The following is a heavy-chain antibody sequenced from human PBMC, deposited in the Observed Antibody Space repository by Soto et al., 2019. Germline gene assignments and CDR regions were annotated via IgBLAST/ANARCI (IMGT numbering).Heavy chain of an antibody. CDR3: ARDLCYSDFGVHY. Sequence: QVQLVQSGAEVKKPGASVKVSCKASGYTFTNSGFSWVRQAPGQGLEWVGWNRVNNGDTHNAQKLQGRVTMTTDTFTSTAFMELGSLRFYDTAGYYCARDLCYSDFGVHYWGQGTLITVSS. D-gene: IGHD4-17*01. CDR2: NRVNNGDT. CDR1: GYTFTNSG. V-gene: IGHV1-18*01. J-gene: IGHJ4*02.